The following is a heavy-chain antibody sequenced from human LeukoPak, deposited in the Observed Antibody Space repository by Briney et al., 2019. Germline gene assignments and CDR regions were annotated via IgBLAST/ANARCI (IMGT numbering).Heavy chain of an antibody. CDR2: ISSSSSYI. Sequence: GGSLRLSCAASGFTFSSYDMHWVRQAPGKGLEWVSSISSSSSYIYYADSVKGRFTISRDNAKNSLYLQMNSLRAEDTAVYYCARKGGLGRYYYMDVWGKGTTVTVSS. J-gene: IGHJ6*03. CDR1: GFTFSSYD. V-gene: IGHV3-21*01. CDR3: ARKGGLGRYYYMDV. D-gene: IGHD3-10*01.